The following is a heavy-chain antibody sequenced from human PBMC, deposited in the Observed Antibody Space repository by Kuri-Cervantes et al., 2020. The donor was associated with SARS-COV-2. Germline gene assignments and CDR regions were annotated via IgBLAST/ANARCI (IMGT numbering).Heavy chain of an antibody. J-gene: IGHJ3*02. Sequence: GSLRLSCTVSGYSISSGYYWGWIRQPPGKGLEWIGSIYHSGSTYYNPPLKSRVTISVDTSKNQFSLKLSSVTAADTAVYYCARDGSVARYPRTAFDIWGQGTMVTVSS. CDR3: ARDGSVARYPRTAFDI. CDR1: GYSISSGYY. CDR2: IYHSGST. V-gene: IGHV4-38-2*02. D-gene: IGHD6-19*01.